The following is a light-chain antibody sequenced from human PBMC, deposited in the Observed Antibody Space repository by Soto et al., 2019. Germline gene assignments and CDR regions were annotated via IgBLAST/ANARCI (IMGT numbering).Light chain of an antibody. Sequence: DIQMTQSTSTLSASVGDGVTITCRASQSISTGLAWYQQKPGKAPKLLIYDASSLEDGVPSRFSGSGSGTEFTLTISSLQPVDSATYYCQQYNSFSNTFGQGTKLEI. CDR1: QSISTG. J-gene: IGKJ2*01. V-gene: IGKV1-5*01. CDR2: DAS. CDR3: QQYNSFSNT.